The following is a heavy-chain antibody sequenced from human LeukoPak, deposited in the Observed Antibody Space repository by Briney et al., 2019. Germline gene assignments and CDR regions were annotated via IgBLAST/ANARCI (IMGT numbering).Heavy chain of an antibody. CDR1: GYSFTSYW. CDR3: ARGVDTAMVGLDY. CDR2: INPSGGST. D-gene: IGHD5-18*01. V-gene: IGHV1-46*01. Sequence: GESLKISCKGSGYSFTSYWIGWVRQAPGQGLEWMGIINPSGGSTSYAQKFQGRVTMTRDMSTSTVYMELSSLRSEDTAVYYCARGVDTAMVGLDYWGQGTLVTVSS. J-gene: IGHJ4*02.